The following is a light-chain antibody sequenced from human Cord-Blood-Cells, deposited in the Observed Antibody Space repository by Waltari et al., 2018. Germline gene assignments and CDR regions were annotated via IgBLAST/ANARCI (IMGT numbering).Light chain of an antibody. J-gene: IGLJ2*01. Sequence: QSVLTQPPSASGTPGQRLTIPCSGSSSNIGSNPVNWYQQLPGTAPKLLIYSNNQRPSGVPDRFSGSKSGTSASLAISGLQSEDEADYYCAAWDDSLNVVFGGGTKLTVL. CDR1: SSNIGSNP. V-gene: IGLV1-44*01. CDR3: AAWDDSLNVV. CDR2: SNN.